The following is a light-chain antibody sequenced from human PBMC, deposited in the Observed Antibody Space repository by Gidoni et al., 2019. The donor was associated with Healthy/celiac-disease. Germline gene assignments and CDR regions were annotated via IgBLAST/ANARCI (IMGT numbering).Light chain of an antibody. V-gene: IGLV2-14*03. Sequence: QSALTQPASVSGSPGQAITLSCTGTSRYVGGYNYVSWYQQHPGKAPKLMIYDVSNRPSGFSNRFSGSKSGNTASLTISGLQAEDEADYYCSSYTSSSTVVFGGGTKLTVL. CDR3: SSYTSSSTVV. CDR2: DVS. CDR1: SRYVGGYNY. J-gene: IGLJ2*01.